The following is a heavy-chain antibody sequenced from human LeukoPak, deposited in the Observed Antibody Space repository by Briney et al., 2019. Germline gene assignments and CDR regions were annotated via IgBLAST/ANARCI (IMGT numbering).Heavy chain of an antibody. V-gene: IGHV3-48*04. D-gene: IGHD3-22*01. Sequence: PGGSLRLSCAASGFTFSSYWMHWVRQAPGKGLEWVSYISSSGSTIYYADSVKGRFTISRDNAKNSLYLQMNSLRAEDTAVYYCARDIYYDSSGSLDYWGQGTLVTVSS. CDR1: GFTFSSYW. J-gene: IGHJ4*02. CDR2: ISSSGSTI. CDR3: ARDIYYDSSGSLDY.